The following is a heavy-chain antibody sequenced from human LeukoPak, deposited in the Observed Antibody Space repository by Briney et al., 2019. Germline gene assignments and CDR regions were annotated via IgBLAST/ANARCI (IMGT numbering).Heavy chain of an antibody. V-gene: IGHV3-7*01. D-gene: IGHD3-22*01. CDR2: IKQDGSEK. CDR1: GFTFSSYG. J-gene: IGHJ4*02. CDR3: ARADDYDSSGYYYYFDY. Sequence: GGTLRLSCAASGFTFSSYGMSWVRQAPGKGLEWVANIKQDGSEKYYVDSVKGRFTISRDNAKNSLYLQMNSLRAEDTAVYYCARADDYDSSGYYYYFDYWGQGTLVTVSS.